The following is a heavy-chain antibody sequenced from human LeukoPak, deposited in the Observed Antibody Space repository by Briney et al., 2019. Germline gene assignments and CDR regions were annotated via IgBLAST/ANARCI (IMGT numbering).Heavy chain of an antibody. Sequence: SETLSLTCTVSGGSISRYYWSWVRQPPGKGLEWIGYIYYSGSTNYNPSLKSRVTISVDTSKNQFSLKLSSVTAADTAVYYCARNGDDSSGPFGYWGQGTLVTVSS. J-gene: IGHJ4*02. V-gene: IGHV4-59*01. CDR3: ARNGDDSSGPFGY. CDR1: GGSISRYY. CDR2: IYYSGST. D-gene: IGHD3-22*01.